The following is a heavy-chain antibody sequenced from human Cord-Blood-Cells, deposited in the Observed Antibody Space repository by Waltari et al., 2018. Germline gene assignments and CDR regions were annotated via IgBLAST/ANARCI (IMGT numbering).Heavy chain of an antibody. CDR3: ARGHCSGGSCYSPMDV. CDR2: IIPIFGTA. D-gene: IGHD2-15*01. Sequence: QVQLVQSGAEVKKPGSSVKVSCKASGGTFSSYAISWVRQAPGKGLEWQGGIIPIFGTANYAQKFQGRVTITADESTSTAYMELSSLRSEDTAVYYCARGHCSGGSCYSPMDVWGKGTTVTVSS. V-gene: IGHV1-69*01. CDR1: GGTFSSYA. J-gene: IGHJ6*03.